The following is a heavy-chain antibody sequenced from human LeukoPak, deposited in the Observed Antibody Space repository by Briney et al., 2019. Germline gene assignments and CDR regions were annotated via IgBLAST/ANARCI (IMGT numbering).Heavy chain of an antibody. CDR1: GFTFSTYA. Sequence: GRSLRLSCAASGFTFSTYAIHWVRQAPGKGLEWVAVISYDGSNKIYADSVKGRFTISRDNSKNTLYLQMNSLRSEDTAVYHCARDSGYXXLLDYWGQGTLVTVSS. V-gene: IGHV3-30-3*01. D-gene: IGHD5-18*01. CDR2: ISYDGSNK. CDR3: ARDSGYXXLLDY. J-gene: IGHJ4*02.